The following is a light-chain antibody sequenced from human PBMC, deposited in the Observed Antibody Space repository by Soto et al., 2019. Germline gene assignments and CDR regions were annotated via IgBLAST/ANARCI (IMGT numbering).Light chain of an antibody. V-gene: IGKV3-11*01. CDR2: AAS. J-gene: IGKJ1*01. CDR3: QQRSNWPGT. Sequence: ELVLTQSPATLSLSPGERATLSCRASQSVSSYLAWYQQKPGQAPRLLIYAASNRATGIPARFSGSGSGTDFTLTISSLEPEDFAVYYCQQRSNWPGTFGQGTKVDIK. CDR1: QSVSSY.